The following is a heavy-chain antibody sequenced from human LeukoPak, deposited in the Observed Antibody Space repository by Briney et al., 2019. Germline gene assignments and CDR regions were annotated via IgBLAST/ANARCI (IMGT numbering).Heavy chain of an antibody. Sequence: SSETLSLTCTVSGGSISSYYWSWIRQPPGKGLEWIGYIYYSGSTNYNPSLKSRVTISVDTSKNQFSLKLSSVTAADTAVCYCARSWGPRTAMVTGWGQGTLVTVSS. J-gene: IGHJ4*02. CDR3: ARSWGPRTAMVTG. CDR1: GGSISSYY. D-gene: IGHD5-18*01. V-gene: IGHV4-59*01. CDR2: IYYSGST.